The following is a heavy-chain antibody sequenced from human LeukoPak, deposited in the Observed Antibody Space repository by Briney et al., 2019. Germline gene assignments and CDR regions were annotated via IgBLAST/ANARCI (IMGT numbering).Heavy chain of an antibody. CDR1: GGSISSYY. Sequence: PSETLSLTCTVSGGSISSYYWSWIRQPPGKGLEWIGYIYYSGSTNYNPSPKSRVTISVDTSKNQFSLKLSSVTAADTAVYYCARGQALYYDILTGYPLFDYWGQGTLVTVSS. CDR2: IYYSGST. J-gene: IGHJ4*02. CDR3: ARGQALYYDILTGYPLFDY. D-gene: IGHD3-9*01. V-gene: IGHV4-59*01.